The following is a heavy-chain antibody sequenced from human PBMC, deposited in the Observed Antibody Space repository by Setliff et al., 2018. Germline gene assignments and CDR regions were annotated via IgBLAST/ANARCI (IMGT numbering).Heavy chain of an antibody. CDR2: IDHRGRI. CDR1: GDSISSSNW. D-gene: IGHD6-19*01. CDR3: ARGLPSGWYRGFDF. J-gene: IGHJ4*02. Sequence: SETLSLTCTVSGDSISSSNWWTWVRQPPGKGLEWIGEIDHRGRINYNPSLKSRVTMSVDKSKNQFSLNLQSVTPADAGVYYCARGLPSGWYRGFDFWGQGSLVTVSS. V-gene: IGHV4-4*02.